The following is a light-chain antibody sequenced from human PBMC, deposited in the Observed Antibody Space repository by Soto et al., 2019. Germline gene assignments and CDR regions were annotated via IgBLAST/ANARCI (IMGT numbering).Light chain of an antibody. J-gene: IGLJ1*01. V-gene: IGLV2-14*01. Sequence: QSVLTQPASESGSPGQSITISCSGTRSDIGSYNYVAWYQQFPGKTPKILIYGVSNRPSGVSSRFSGSKSGNTAFLTISGLQAEDEADYYCISYTGSSTTYVFGSGIKVTVL. CDR3: ISYTGSSTTYV. CDR1: RSDIGSYNY. CDR2: GVS.